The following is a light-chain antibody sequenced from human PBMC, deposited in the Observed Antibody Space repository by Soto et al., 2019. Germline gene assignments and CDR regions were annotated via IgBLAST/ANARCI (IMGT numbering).Light chain of an antibody. CDR1: QSVSSGY. CDR2: VAS. J-gene: IGKJ5*01. V-gene: IGKV3-20*01. Sequence: EIVLTQSPGTLSLSPGERATLSCRASQSVSSGYLAWYQQRPGQAPRLLIYVASNRATGTPDRFSGSGSGTDFTLTISRLEPEDFAVYYCQQYGSSPITFGQGTRLEIK. CDR3: QQYGSSPIT.